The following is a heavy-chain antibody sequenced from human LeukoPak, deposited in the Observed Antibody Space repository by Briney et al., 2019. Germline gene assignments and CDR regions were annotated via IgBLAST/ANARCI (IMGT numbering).Heavy chain of an antibody. Sequence: ASVRVSCKASGYTFTSYGISWVRQAPGQGLEWMGWISAYNGNTNYAQKLQGRVTMTTDTSTSTVYMELRSLRSDDTAVYYCARGSPPRRNYDSRGYYSYYFDYWGQGTLVTVSS. CDR1: GYTFTSYG. D-gene: IGHD3-22*01. J-gene: IGHJ4*02. CDR2: ISAYNGNT. V-gene: IGHV1-18*01. CDR3: ARGSPPRRNYDSRGYYSYYFDY.